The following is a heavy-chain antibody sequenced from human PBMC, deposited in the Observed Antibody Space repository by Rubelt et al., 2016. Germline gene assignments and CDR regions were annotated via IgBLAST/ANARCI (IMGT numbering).Heavy chain of an antibody. J-gene: IGHJ4*02. V-gene: IGHV3-23*01. CDR1: GFTFSSYA. D-gene: IGHD2-8*01. CDR3: SNSLND. Sequence: EVQLLESGCGLVQPGGSLRLSCAASGFTFSSYAMSWVRQAPGKGLEWVYAISGSGASTYYADSVEGRFTISRDNSKKTLDLEMNSLRAEDTAIYYCSNSLNDWGQGTLVTVSS. CDR2: ISGSGAST.